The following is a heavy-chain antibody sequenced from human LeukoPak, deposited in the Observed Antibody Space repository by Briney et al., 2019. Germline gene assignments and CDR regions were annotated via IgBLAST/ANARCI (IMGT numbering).Heavy chain of an antibody. V-gene: IGHV4-59*01. CDR1: GGSISSYY. Sequence: SETLSLTCTVSGGSISSYYWSWIRQPPGKGLEWIGYIYYSGSTNYNPSLKSRVTISVDTSKNQFSLKLSSVTAADTAVYYCARDIRGAPRAFDIWGQGTTVTVSS. D-gene: IGHD2-15*01. CDR2: IYYSGST. J-gene: IGHJ3*02. CDR3: ARDIRGAPRAFDI.